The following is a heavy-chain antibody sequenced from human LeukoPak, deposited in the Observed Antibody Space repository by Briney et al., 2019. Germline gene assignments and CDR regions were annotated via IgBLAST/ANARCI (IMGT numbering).Heavy chain of an antibody. D-gene: IGHD6-13*01. CDR3: AKDTRSSSWYYFDY. CDR1: GFTFDDYA. CDR2: ISWNSGSI. Sequence: GGPLRLSCAASGFTFDDYAMHWVRQAPGKGLEWVSGISWNSGSIGYADSVKGRFTISRDNAKNSLYLQMNSLRAEDTALYYCAKDTRSSSWYYFDYWGQGTLVTVSS. J-gene: IGHJ4*02. V-gene: IGHV3-9*01.